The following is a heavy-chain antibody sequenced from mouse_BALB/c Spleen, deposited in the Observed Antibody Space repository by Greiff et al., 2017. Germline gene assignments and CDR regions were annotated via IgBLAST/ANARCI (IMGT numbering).Heavy chain of an antibody. V-gene: IGHV2-9*02. CDR2: IWAGGST. D-gene: IGHD2-1*01. J-gene: IGHJ3*01. Sequence: VKVVESGPGLVAPSQSLSITCTVSGFSLTSYGVHWVRQPPGKGLEWLGVIWAGGSTNYNSALMSRLSISKDNSKSQVFLKMNSLQTDDTAMYYCARDLYPAWFAYWGQGTLVTVSA. CDR1: GFSLTSYG. CDR3: ARDLYPAWFAY.